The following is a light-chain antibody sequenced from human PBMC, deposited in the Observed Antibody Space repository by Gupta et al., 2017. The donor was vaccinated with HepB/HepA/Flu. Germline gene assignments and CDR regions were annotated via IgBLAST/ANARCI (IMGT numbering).Light chain of an antibody. CDR1: QSVLFTSKTKTY. J-gene: IGKJ2*04. CDR2: WAS. CDR3: QQDDSSPCS. Sequence: IGMTQSPDSLAVSLGERATISCKSSQSVLFTSKTKTYLAWYQQRPGQPPRILISWASTRESGVPDRFSGSGSGTDFTLTISSLQSEDVAVYYCQQDDSSPCSFGQGTKLEIK. V-gene: IGKV4-1*01.